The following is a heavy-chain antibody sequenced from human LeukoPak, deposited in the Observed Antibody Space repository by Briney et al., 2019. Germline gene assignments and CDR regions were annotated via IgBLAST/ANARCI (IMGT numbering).Heavy chain of an antibody. V-gene: IGHV1-3*01. J-gene: IGHJ4*02. CDR1: GYTFTSYA. Sequence: ASVKVSCKASGYTFTSYAIHWVRQAPGQRLEWMGWINAGNGNTKYSQKFQGRVTITRDTSASTAYMELSSLRSEDTAVYYCARDYYDSSGYYFPSYFDYWGQGTLVTVSS. D-gene: IGHD3-22*01. CDR3: ARDYYDSSGYYFPSYFDY. CDR2: INAGNGNT.